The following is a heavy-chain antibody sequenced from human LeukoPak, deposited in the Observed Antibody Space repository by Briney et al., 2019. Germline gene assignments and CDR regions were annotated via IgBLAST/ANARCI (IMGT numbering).Heavy chain of an antibody. CDR1: GFTFSNAW. J-gene: IGHJ6*02. D-gene: IGHD4-11*01. CDR2: IKSKTDGGTT. V-gene: IGHV3-15*01. CDR3: TTGSNPSGYYYYYGMDV. Sequence: PGGSLRLSCAASGFTFSNAWMSWVRQAPGKGLEWVGRIKSKTDGGTTDYAAPVKGRFTISRDDSKNTLYLQMNSLKTEDTAVYYCTTGSNPSGYYYYYGMDVWGQGTTVTVSS.